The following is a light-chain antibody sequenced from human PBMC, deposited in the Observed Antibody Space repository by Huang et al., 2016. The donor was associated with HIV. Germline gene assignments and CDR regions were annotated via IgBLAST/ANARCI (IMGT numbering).Light chain of an antibody. CDR3: HQYNDWPPWT. CDR2: GAS. V-gene: IGKV3-15*01. Sequence: EIVMTQSPATLSVSPGERAILLCRASQNIATNVAWYQQNPGQAPRLLIFGASTRATGISARFTGGGSETEFTLTINSVQSEDVAMYYCHQYNDWPPWTFGQGTRVEI. CDR1: QNIATN. J-gene: IGKJ1*01.